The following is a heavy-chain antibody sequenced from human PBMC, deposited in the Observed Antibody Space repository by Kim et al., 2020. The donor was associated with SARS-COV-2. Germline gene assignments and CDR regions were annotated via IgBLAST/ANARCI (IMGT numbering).Heavy chain of an antibody. CDR3: ARRLSNTSGWGSHYCDL. V-gene: IGHV4-34*01. D-gene: IGHD3-10*01. CDR2: INHSGRT. J-gene: IGHJ2*01. Sequence: SETLSLTCAVYGGSFSGYYWSWIRQPPGKGLEWIGEINHSGRTNYNPYLKSRGTISVDTSKNQFSLKLTSVTAADTAVSYCARRLSNTSGWGSHYCDLWG. CDR1: GGSFSGYY.